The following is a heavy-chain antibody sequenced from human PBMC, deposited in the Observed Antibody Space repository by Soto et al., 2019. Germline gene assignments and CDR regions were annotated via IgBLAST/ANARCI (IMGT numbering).Heavy chain of an antibody. CDR2: IIPIFGTA. D-gene: IGHD5-18*01. V-gene: IGHV1-69*13. J-gene: IGHJ4*02. CDR1: GGTFSSYA. CDR3: AGVSVQLWLLDY. Sequence: GASVKVSCKASGGTFSSYAISWVRQAPGQGLEWMGGIIPIFGTANYAQKFQGRVTITADESTSTAYMELSSLRSEDTAVYYCAGVSVQLWLLDYWGQGTLVTVSS.